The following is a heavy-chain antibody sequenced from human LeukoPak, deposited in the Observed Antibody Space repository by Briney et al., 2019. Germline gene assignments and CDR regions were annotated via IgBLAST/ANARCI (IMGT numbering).Heavy chain of an antibody. V-gene: IGHV4-59*08. CDR3: VRQLGLRVRGEIDY. CDR1: GGSISSYY. Sequence: MPWETLSLTCTVSGGSISSYYWSWIRQPPGKGLEWIGYIYYSGSTNYNPSLKSRVTISVDTSKNQFSLKLSSVTAADTAVYYCVRQLGLRVRGEIDYWGQGTLVTVSS. D-gene: IGHD5-12*01. J-gene: IGHJ4*02. CDR2: IYYSGST.